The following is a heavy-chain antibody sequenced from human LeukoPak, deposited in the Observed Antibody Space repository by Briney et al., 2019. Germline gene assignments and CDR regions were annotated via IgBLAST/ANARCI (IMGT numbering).Heavy chain of an antibody. CDR2: INPHGTDK. CDR3: WRWEVNAGLDY. Sequence: GGSLRLSCVASGFIFGDNWMGWVRQATGKGLEWVANINPHGTDKYYADSLEGRFSVSRDNAKNSVYLQMNSLRGEGAGFFYCWRWEVNAGLDYWGQGSLVTVSS. J-gene: IGHJ4*02. CDR1: GFIFGDNW. D-gene: IGHD6-13*01. V-gene: IGHV3-7*01.